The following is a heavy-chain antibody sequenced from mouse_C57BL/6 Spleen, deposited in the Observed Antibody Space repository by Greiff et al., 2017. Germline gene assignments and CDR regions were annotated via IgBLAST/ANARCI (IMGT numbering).Heavy chain of an antibody. CDR2: IWRGGST. CDR3: AKNGDYYGSSPFDY. J-gene: IGHJ2*01. Sequence: VQLQQSGPGLVQPSQSLSITCTVSGFSLTSYGVHWVRQSPGKGLEWLGVIWRGGSTDYNAAFMSRLSITKDNSKSQVFFKMNSLQADDTAIYYCAKNGDYYGSSPFDYWGQGTTLTVSS. CDR1: GFSLTSYG. V-gene: IGHV2-5*01. D-gene: IGHD1-1*01.